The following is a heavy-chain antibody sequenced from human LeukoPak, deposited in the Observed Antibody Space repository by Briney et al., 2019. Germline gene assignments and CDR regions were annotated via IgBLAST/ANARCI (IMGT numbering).Heavy chain of an antibody. CDR1: GFTFSSYA. CDR3: GRGLRITSAGRFLDY. CDR2: ISSHGSDK. Sequence: GGSLRLSCAASGFTFSSYAVHWVRQAPGKGLEWVAVISSHGSDKYYADSVKGRFTISRDNSKNALYLQMNSLRDEDTAVYYCGRGLRITSAGRFLDYWGQGTLVTVSS. D-gene: IGHD6-13*01. J-gene: IGHJ4*02. V-gene: IGHV3-30*01.